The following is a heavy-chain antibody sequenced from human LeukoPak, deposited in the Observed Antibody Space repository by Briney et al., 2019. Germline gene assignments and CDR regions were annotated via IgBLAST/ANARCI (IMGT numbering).Heavy chain of an antibody. CDR3: ARDYSDGHNRRDAFDL. V-gene: IGHV1-2*02. Sequence: ASVRASCKASGYSFSDFHIHWVRQAPGQGLEWMGWINPKSGATTYAERFRGRVTMTRDTSLNTVYLELASLYSDDTAVFYCARDYSDGHNRRDAFDLWGQGTTLIVSS. D-gene: IGHD5-18*01. J-gene: IGHJ3*01. CDR1: GYSFSDFH. CDR2: INPKSGAT.